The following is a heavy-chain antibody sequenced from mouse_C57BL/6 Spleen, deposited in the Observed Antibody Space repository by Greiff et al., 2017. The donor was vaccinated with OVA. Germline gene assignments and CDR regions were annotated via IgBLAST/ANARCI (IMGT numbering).Heavy chain of an antibody. J-gene: IGHJ2*01. D-gene: IGHD2-4*01. CDR2: ISSGGSYT. CDR1: GFTFSSYG. Sequence: EVQLVESGGDLVKPGGSLKLSCAASGFTFSSYGMSWVRQTPDKRLEWVATISSGGSYTYYPDSGKGRFTISRDNAKNTLYLQMSSLKSEDTAMYYCARDDYANFGYWGQGTTLPVSS. CDR3: ARDDYANFGY. V-gene: IGHV5-6*01.